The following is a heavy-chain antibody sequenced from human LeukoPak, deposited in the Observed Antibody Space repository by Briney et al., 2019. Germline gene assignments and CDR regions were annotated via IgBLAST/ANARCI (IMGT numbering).Heavy chain of an antibody. CDR2: INPSGGST. V-gene: IGHV1-46*01. CDR1: GYPYTSYY. D-gene: IGHD6-13*01. CDR3: AMRSDNSDVCNSSSAPRKTNWFAL. J-gene: IGHJ5*02. Sequence: ASVKVSCKGTGYPYTSYYMHGVRQAPGQGLEWMGIINPSGGSTSYAQKFQGRVTMTRDTSTSTVYMELSSLRSEDTAVYYCAMRSDNSDVCNSSSAPRKTNWFALYDWGTLVTVSS.